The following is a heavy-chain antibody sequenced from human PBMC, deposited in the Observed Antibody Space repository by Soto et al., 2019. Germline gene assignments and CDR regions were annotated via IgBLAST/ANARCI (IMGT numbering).Heavy chain of an antibody. CDR3: ARDGSSTATWIDP. V-gene: IGHV4-31*03. Sequence: SETLSLTCTVSGDAIYIGGYYWAWIRQHPGKGLEWIGYIYHTGKTYYNPSLESRVTMSVDTSKNQFSLKLASVTAADTAVYYCARDGSSTATWIDPWGQGTLVTVSS. D-gene: IGHD2-2*01. J-gene: IGHJ5*02. CDR2: IYHTGKT. CDR1: GDAIYIGGYY.